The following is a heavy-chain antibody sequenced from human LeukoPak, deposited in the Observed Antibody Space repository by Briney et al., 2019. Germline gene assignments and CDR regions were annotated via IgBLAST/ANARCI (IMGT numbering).Heavy chain of an antibody. J-gene: IGHJ4*02. CDR2: ISGSGGST. Sequence: PGGSLRLSCAASGFTFSSYAMSWVRQAPGKGLEWVSAISGSGGSTYYADSVKGRFTISRDNSKNTLYLQMHSLRAEDTAVYYCAKDPGYYGSGSFADWGQGTLVTVSS. D-gene: IGHD3-10*01. CDR3: AKDPGYYGSGSFAD. CDR1: GFTFSSYA. V-gene: IGHV3-23*01.